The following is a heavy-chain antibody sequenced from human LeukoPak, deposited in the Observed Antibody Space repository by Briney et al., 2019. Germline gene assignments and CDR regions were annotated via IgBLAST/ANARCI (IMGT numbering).Heavy chain of an antibody. CDR2: ISYDGSNK. V-gene: IGHV3-30*18. J-gene: IGHJ4*02. CDR1: GFTFSSYG. CDR3: AKLEGVATRYSEPVFDY. Sequence: GRSLRLSCAASGFTFSSYGMHWVRQAPGKGLEWVAVISYDGSNKYYADSVKGRFTISRDNSKNTLYLQMNSLRAEDTAVYYCAKLEGVATRYSEPVFDYWGQGTLVTVSS. D-gene: IGHD5-12*01.